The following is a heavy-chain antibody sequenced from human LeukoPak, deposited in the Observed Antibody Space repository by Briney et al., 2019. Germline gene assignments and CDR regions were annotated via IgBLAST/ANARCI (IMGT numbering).Heavy chain of an antibody. D-gene: IGHD6-6*01. CDR3: ARDSDRSSYDY. J-gene: IGHJ4*02. Sequence: SGGSLRLSCAASGFTFSSYWMSWVRQAPGKGLEWVANIKQDGSEKYSVDSVKGRFIISRDNAKNSLYLQMNSLRAEDTAVYYCARDSDRSSYDYWGQGTLVTVSS. V-gene: IGHV3-7*01. CDR1: GFTFSSYW. CDR2: IKQDGSEK.